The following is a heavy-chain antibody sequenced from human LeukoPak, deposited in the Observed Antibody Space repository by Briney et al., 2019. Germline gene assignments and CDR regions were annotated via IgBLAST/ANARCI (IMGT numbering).Heavy chain of an antibody. D-gene: IGHD2-15*01. Sequence: SETLSLTCTVSGGSISTYYWSWIRQPPGKGLEWIGYIYYSGSTNYNPSLKSRVTMLVDTSKNQFSLKLSSVTAADTAVYYCAGSSHCSGGSCYSLTGVGYWGQGTLVTVSS. CDR1: GGSISTYY. CDR3: AGSSHCSGGSCYSLTGVGY. J-gene: IGHJ4*02. V-gene: IGHV4-59*01. CDR2: IYYSGST.